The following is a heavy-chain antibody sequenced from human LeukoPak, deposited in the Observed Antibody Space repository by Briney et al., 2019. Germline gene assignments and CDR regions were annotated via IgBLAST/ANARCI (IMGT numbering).Heavy chain of an antibody. J-gene: IGHJ4*02. CDR1: GFTFSTYA. CDR3: ARGQSIAVAS. D-gene: IGHD6-19*01. V-gene: IGHV3-23*01. Sequence: GGSLRLSCAASGFTFSTYAMSWVRQAPGKGLEWVSAISGSGGSTYYADSVKGRFTISRDNSKSTLYLQMNSLRAEDTAIYYCARGQSIAVASWGQGTLVTVSS. CDR2: ISGSGGST.